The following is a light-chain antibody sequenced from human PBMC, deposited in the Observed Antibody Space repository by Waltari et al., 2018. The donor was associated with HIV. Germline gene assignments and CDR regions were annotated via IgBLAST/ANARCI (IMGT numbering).Light chain of an antibody. Sequence: QSALTQPRSVSGSPGQSVTISCTGSSSDVGGYNYVSWYQQHPGKAPKVLIYDVNKRPSGVPDRFSGSKSGNTASLTISGLQAEDEADYYCCSFAGSPYVFGTGTKVTAL. CDR1: SSDVGGYNY. CDR2: DVN. V-gene: IGLV2-11*01. CDR3: CSFAGSPYV. J-gene: IGLJ1*01.